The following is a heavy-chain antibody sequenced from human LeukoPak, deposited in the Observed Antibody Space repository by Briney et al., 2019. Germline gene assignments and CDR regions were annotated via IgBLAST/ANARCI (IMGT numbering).Heavy chain of an antibody. Sequence: GRSLRLSCAASGFTFSSYGMHWVRQAPGKGLEWVAVISYDGSNKYYADSVKGRFTISRDNSKNTPYLQMNSLRAEDTAVYYCATGLLFDPWGQGTLVTVSS. CDR1: GFTFSSYG. CDR3: ATGLLFDP. V-gene: IGHV3-30*03. J-gene: IGHJ5*02. D-gene: IGHD2-15*01. CDR2: ISYDGSNK.